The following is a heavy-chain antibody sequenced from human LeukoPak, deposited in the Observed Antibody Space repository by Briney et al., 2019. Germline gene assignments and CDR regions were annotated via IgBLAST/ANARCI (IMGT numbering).Heavy chain of an antibody. V-gene: IGHV4-61*01. J-gene: IGHJ4*02. CDR1: GASVSSGSYY. CDR3: ARDPGVTTGTYYFDS. D-gene: IGHD1-1*01. CDR2: IFYSGST. Sequence: SETLSLTCTVSGASVSSGSYYWTWIRQPPGKGPEWIGYIFYSGSTNYNPSLESRVTISFDTSKNQFSLKLTSVTAADTAVYYCARDPGVTTGTYYFDSWGQGSLVTVSS.